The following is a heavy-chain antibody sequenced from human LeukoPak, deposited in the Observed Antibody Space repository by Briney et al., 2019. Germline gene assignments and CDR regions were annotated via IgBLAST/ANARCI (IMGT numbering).Heavy chain of an antibody. CDR3: ARAPVGATINWFDP. CDR2: IYHSGST. D-gene: IGHD1-26*01. CDR1: GGSISSSNW. J-gene: IGHJ5*02. V-gene: IGHV4-4*02. Sequence: PSETLSLTCAVSGGSISSSNWWSWVRQPPGKGLEWIGEIYHSGSTNYNPSLKSRVTISVDKSKNQFTLKLSSVTAADTAVYYCARAPVGATINWFDPWGQGTLVTVSS.